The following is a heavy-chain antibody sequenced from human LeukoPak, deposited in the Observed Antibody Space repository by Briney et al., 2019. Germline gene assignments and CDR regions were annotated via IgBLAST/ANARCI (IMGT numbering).Heavy chain of an antibody. D-gene: IGHD3-22*01. V-gene: IGHV3-30*02. CDR2: IRYDGSNK. CDR1: GFTFSSYG. Sequence: PPGRSLRLSCAASGFTFSSYGMHWVRQAPGKGLEWVAFIRYDGSNKYYADSVKGRFTISRDNSKNTLYLQMNSLRAEDTAVYYCAKDYDRGITMIRGITGYWGQGTLVTVSS. CDR3: AKDYDRGITMIRGITGY. J-gene: IGHJ4*02.